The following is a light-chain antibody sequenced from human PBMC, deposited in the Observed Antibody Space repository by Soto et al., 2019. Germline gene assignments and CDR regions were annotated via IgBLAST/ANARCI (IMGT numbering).Light chain of an antibody. V-gene: IGKV1-12*01. J-gene: IGKJ3*01. CDR2: AAS. CDR1: PGISSW. Sequence: DIQMTQSPSSVSASVGDRVTITCRASPGISSWLAWYQQNPGKAPKLLIYAASSLQSGVPSRFRGRRSGTDFTLTISSLQPEDCAPYYCQQANSFPFTFGPGTKVDIK. CDR3: QQANSFPFT.